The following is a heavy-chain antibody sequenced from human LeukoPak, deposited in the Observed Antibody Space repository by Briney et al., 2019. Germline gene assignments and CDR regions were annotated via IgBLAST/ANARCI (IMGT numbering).Heavy chain of an antibody. CDR2: IYHSGST. CDR3: ARAGYCSGGSCYSWFDP. CDR1: GYSISSGYY. V-gene: IGHV4-38-2*01. Sequence: SETLSLTCAVSGYSISSGYYWGWIRQPPGKGLEWIGSIYHSGSTYYNPSLKSRVTISVDTSKNRFSLKLSSVTAADTAVYYCARAGYCSGGSCYSWFDPWGQGTLVTVSS. J-gene: IGHJ5*02. D-gene: IGHD2-15*01.